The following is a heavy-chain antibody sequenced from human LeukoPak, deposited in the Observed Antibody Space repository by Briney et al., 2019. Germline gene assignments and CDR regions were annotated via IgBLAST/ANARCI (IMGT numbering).Heavy chain of an antibody. CDR2: FYFSGST. J-gene: IGHJ4*02. D-gene: IGHD6-13*01. CDR3: VKGIAAVGAVDL. CDR1: GGSMRSISYF. V-gene: IGHV4-39*07. Sequence: PSETLSLTCTVSGGSMRSISYFWGWIRQPPGKGLEWIGTFYFSGSTYYNPSLKSRVRLSADTSKNQFSLNLNSVTAADTAVYYCVKGIAAVGAVDLWGQGTLLTVSS.